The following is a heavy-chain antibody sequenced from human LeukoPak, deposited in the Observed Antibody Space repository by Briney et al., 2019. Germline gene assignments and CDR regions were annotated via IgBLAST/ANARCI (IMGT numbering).Heavy chain of an antibody. CDR3: TRKGGYCNVIHCYRLLYFAS. CDR2: TSAYNGNT. J-gene: IGHJ4*02. D-gene: IGHD2-15*01. Sequence: ASVNVSCKAAGYTFTKYGIAWVRQAPGQGLGWMGWTSAYNGNTYYSQNLPGRVTLTTATSTSTTYIELRSLRPDDAAVYYFTRKGGYCNVIHCYRLLYFASWGQGAPVAVSS. V-gene: IGHV1-18*01. CDR1: GYTFTKYG.